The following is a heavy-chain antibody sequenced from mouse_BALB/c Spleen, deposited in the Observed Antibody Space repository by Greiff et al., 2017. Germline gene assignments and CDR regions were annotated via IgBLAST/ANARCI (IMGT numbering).Heavy chain of an antibody. D-gene: IGHD2-1*01. V-gene: IGHV2-9-2*01. CDR1: GFSLTSYD. J-gene: IGHJ3*01. CDR2: IWTGGGT. CDR3: VRGVGNSAWFAY. Sequence: VKLMESGPGLVAPSQSLSITCTVSGFSLTSYDISWIRQPPGKGLEWLGVIWTGGGTNYNSAFMSRLSISKDNSKSQVFLKMNSLQTDDTAIYYCVRGVGNSAWFAYWGQGTLVTVSA.